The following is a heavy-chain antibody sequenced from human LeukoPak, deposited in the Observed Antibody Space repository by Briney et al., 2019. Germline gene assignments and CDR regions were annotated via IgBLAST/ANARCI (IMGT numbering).Heavy chain of an antibody. CDR2: ISAYNGDT. CDR1: GYTFTSYG. Sequence: GASVKVSCKASGYTFTSYGISWVRQAPGQGLEWMGWISAYNGDTNYAQKLQGRVTVTTDTSTSTAYMELRSLGSDDTAVYYCAREGSSGWFVYWGQGTLVTVSS. J-gene: IGHJ5*01. V-gene: IGHV1-18*01. D-gene: IGHD3-22*01. CDR3: AREGSSGWFVY.